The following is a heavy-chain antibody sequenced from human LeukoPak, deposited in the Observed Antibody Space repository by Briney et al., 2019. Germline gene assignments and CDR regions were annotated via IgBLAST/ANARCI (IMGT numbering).Heavy chain of an antibody. J-gene: IGHJ3*02. V-gene: IGHV1-2*02. CDR1: GYTFTGYY. D-gene: IGHD4-17*01. Sequence: AAVKVSCKASGYTFTGYYMHWVRQAPGQGLEWMGWINPNSGGTNYAQKFQGRVTMTRDTSISTAYMELSRLRSDDTAVYYCASATTVTGKGAFDIWGQGTMVTVSS. CDR2: INPNSGGT. CDR3: ASATTVTGKGAFDI.